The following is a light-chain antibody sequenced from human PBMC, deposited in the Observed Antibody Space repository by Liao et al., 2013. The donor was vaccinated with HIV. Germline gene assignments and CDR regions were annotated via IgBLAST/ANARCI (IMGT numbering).Light chain of an antibody. Sequence: SYALTQPPSVSVAPGQTASVTCSGDKLGDLYTSWYQQRPGQSPVLVLYQDSKRPSGIPERFSGSYSGDTATLTISGTQVMDESDYFCQAWDNRAEVVFGGGTKLTVL. CDR1: KLGDLY. J-gene: IGLJ2*01. CDR2: QDS. V-gene: IGLV3-1*01. CDR3: QAWDNRAEVV.